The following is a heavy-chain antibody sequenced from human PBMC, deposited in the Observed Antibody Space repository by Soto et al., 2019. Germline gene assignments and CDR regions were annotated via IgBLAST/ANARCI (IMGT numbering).Heavy chain of an antibody. CDR3: ATSPMAARYGNWFDR. J-gene: IGHJ5*02. D-gene: IGHD5-18*01. V-gene: IGHV1-18*04. Sequence: QVQLVQSGAEVKKPGASVTVSCKASGYTFSSSIISWVRQAPGQGLEWMGWISVYSGHTNYAPKFQGRVTVTTDTSTSTANMELRSLRSDDTAVYYCATSPMAARYGNWFDRWATEPWSPSPQ. CDR2: ISVYSGHT. CDR1: GYTFSSSI.